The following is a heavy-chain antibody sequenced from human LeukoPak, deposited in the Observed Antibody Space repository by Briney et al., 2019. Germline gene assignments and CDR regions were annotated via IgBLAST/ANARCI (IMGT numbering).Heavy chain of an antibody. J-gene: IGHJ5*02. V-gene: IGHV3-21*01. D-gene: IGHD4-17*01. Sequence: PGGSLRLSCAASGFTFSSYSMNWVRQAPGKGLEWVSSISSSSSYIYYADSVKGRFTISRDNAKNSLYLQMNSLRAEDTAVYYCARDQYGDTVTTAETFDPWGQGTLVTVSS. CDR1: GFTFSSYS. CDR2: ISSSSSYI. CDR3: ARDQYGDTVTTAETFDP.